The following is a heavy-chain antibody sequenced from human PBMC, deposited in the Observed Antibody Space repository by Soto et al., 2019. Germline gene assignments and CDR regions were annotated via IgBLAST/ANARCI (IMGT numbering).Heavy chain of an antibody. CDR1: GFTFSSYA. CDR3: AKALEQWLVRGSLDY. Sequence: GGSLRLSCAASGFTFSSYAMSWVRQAPGKGLEWVSAISGSGGSTYYADSVKGRFTISRDNSKNTLYLQMNSLRAEDTAVYYCAKALEQWLVRGSLDYWGQGTLVTVSS. D-gene: IGHD6-19*01. J-gene: IGHJ4*02. V-gene: IGHV3-23*01. CDR2: ISGSGGST.